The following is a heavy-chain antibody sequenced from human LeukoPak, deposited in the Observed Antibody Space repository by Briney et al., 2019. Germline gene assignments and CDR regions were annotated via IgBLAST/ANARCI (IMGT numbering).Heavy chain of an antibody. J-gene: IGHJ4*02. CDR2: IIPILGIA. D-gene: IGHD6-13*01. CDR3: ARAGSRYSSSWSNFQLAY. Sequence: ASVKVSCKASGGTFSSYAISWVRQAPGQGLEWMGRIIPILGIANYAQKFQGRVTITADKSTSTAYMELSRLRSEDTAVYYCARAGSRYSSSWSNFQLAYWGQGTLVTVSS. V-gene: IGHV1-69*04. CDR1: GGTFSSYA.